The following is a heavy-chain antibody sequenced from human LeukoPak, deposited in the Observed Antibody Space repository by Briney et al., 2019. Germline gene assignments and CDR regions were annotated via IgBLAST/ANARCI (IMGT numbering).Heavy chain of an antibody. V-gene: IGHV1-69*05. Sequence: ASVKVSCKASGGTISSHAMSWVRQAPGQGLEWMGGIIPIFGAAKYAQKFQGRVTITTDESTSTAYMELSSLTTEDTAVYYCARGAGTSPIYYWGQGTLVTVSS. CDR2: IIPIFGAA. CDR1: GGTISSHA. J-gene: IGHJ4*02. D-gene: IGHD1-7*01. CDR3: ARGAGTSPIYY.